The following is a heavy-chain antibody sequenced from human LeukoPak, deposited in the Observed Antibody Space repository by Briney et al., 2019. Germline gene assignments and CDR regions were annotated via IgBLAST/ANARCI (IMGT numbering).Heavy chain of an antibody. Sequence: SETLSLTCAVYGGSFSGYYWGWIRQPPGKGLEWIGKINHSGSTNYNPSLKSRVTISVDTSKNQFSLKLSSVTAADTAVYYCARALYYYGSGSWFDPWGQGTLVTVSS. D-gene: IGHD3-10*01. CDR3: ARALYYYGSGSWFDP. J-gene: IGHJ5*02. CDR1: GGSFSGYY. V-gene: IGHV4-34*01. CDR2: INHSGST.